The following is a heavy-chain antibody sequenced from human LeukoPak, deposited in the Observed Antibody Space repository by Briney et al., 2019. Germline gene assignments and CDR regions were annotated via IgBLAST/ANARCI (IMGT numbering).Heavy chain of an antibody. CDR3: ARGWYSGYAH. J-gene: IGHJ4*02. CDR1: GGSFSGYY. CDR2: INHSGST. D-gene: IGHD5-12*01. Sequence: SETLSLTCAVYGGSFSGYYWSWIRQPPGKGLEWIGEINHSGSTNYNPSLKSRVTISVDTSKNQFSLKLSSVTAADTAVYYCARGWYSGYAHWGQGTLVTVSS. V-gene: IGHV4-34*01.